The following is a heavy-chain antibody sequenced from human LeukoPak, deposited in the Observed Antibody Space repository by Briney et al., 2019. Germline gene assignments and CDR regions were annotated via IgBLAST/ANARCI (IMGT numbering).Heavy chain of an antibody. CDR1: GFTFSTYV. V-gene: IGHV3-64*01. Sequence: GGSLRLSCAAFGFTFSTYVMHWVRQAPGKGLEHVSAISSNGDNTWYANSVKGRFTISRDNSKNTLYLQMGSLRAEDMAVYYCARREGANFDCWGQGTLVTVSS. CDR2: ISSNGDNT. CDR3: ARREGANFDC. D-gene: IGHD1-26*01. J-gene: IGHJ4*02.